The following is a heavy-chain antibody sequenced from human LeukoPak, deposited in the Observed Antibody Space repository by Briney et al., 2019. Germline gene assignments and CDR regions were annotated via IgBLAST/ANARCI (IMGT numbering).Heavy chain of an antibody. J-gene: IGHJ6*03. CDR2: ISDTGVTT. CDR1: EFSFSTFS. CDR3: AKLGYYYYYVDV. D-gene: IGHD3-16*01. Sequence: GGSLRLSCAASEFSFSTFSMSWVRQAPGKGLEWVSFISDTGVTTYYPDSVKGRFTISRDNSKNTLYLQMNSLRVEDTAVYYCAKLGYYYYYVDVWGKGTTVTVSS. V-gene: IGHV3-23*01.